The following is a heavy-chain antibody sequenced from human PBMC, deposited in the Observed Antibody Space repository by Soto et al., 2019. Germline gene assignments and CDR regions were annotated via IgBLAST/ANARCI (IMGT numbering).Heavy chain of an antibody. J-gene: IGHJ4*02. CDR1: GGSISSGGYY. CDR3: ARGTYYDLLTGYYYFDY. D-gene: IGHD3-9*01. CDR2: IYYSGST. V-gene: IGHV4-31*03. Sequence: SETLSLTCTVSGGSISSGGYYWSWIRQHPGKGLEWIGYIYYSGSTYYNPSLKSRVTISVDKSKNQFSLKLSSVSAADTAVYYCARGTYYDLLTGYYYFDYWGQGTLVTVSS.